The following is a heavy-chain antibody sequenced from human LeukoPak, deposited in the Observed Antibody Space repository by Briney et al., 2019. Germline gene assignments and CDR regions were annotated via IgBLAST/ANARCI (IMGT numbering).Heavy chain of an antibody. CDR2: IRYDGSNK. D-gene: IGHD6-13*01. CDR3: AKLGIAAAGSFDY. CDR1: GFTFSSYG. J-gene: IGHJ4*02. V-gene: IGHV3-30*02. Sequence: AGGSLGLSCAASGFTFSSYGMHWVRQAPGKGLEWVAFIRYDGSNKYYADSVKGRFTISRDNSKNTLYLQMNSLRAEDTAVYYCAKLGIAAAGSFDYWGQGTLVTVSS.